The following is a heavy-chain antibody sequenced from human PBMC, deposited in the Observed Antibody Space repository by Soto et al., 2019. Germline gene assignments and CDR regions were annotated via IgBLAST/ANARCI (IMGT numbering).Heavy chain of an antibody. D-gene: IGHD3-10*01. CDR3: ARTRSGSYL. CDR1: GNTFTSFD. CDR2: MNPSSGNT. J-gene: IGHJ5*02. V-gene: IGHV1-8*01. Sequence: QVQLVQSGAEVKKPGASVKVACRASGNTFTSFDINWVRQATGQGLEWMGRMNPSSGNTDYAQKFQGRVTMTRDTPISTAYMELSSLRSEDTAVYYCARTRSGSYLWGQGTLVTVSS.